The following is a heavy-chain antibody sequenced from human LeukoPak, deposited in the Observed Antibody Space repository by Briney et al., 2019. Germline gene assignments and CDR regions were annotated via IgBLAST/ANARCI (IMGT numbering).Heavy chain of an antibody. CDR3: AREPGVYSLEPYFDY. J-gene: IGHJ4*02. D-gene: IGHD5-18*01. V-gene: IGHV3-53*01. Sequence: SARGRFTVSRDNSKNTLYLQMNSLRAEDTAVYYCAREPGVYSLEPYFDYWGQGTLVTVSS.